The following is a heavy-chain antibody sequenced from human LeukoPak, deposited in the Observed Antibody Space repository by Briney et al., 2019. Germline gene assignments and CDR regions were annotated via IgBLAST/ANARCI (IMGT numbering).Heavy chain of an antibody. V-gene: IGHV4-38-2*02. CDR2: MYHSGST. CDR1: NYSISTDYY. J-gene: IGHJ4*02. Sequence: PSETLSLTRTVSNYSISTDYYWGWIRQPPGKGLEWIGTMYHSGSTYYNPSLKSRVTISVDTSKNQFSLKLSSVTAADTAVYYCAREGGYSYGTDSVYWGQGTLVTVSS. CDR3: AREGGYSYGTDSVY. D-gene: IGHD5-18*01.